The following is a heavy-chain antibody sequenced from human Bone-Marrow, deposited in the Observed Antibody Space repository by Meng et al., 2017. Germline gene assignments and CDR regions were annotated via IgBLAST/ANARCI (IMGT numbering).Heavy chain of an antibody. V-gene: IGHV1-18*01. J-gene: IGHJ5*02. CDR1: GYTFTSYG. CDR3: ARDSAPEYCSGGSCYFGWFDP. D-gene: IGHD2-15*01. Sequence: ASVKVSCKASGYTFTSYGISWVRQAPGQGLEWMGWISAYNGNTNYAQKLQGRVTMTTDISTSTAYMELRSLRSDDTAVYYCARDSAPEYCSGGSCYFGWFDPWGQGTLVTVSS. CDR2: ISAYNGNT.